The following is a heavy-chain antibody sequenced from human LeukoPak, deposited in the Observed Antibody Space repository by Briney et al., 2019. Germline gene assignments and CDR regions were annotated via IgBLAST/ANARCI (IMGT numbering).Heavy chain of an antibody. CDR1: GFTLDDYA. D-gene: IGHD6-13*01. CDR2: ISWNSGSI. V-gene: IGHV3-9*03. J-gene: IGHJ5*02. CDR3: AKGGSSSWWNWFDH. Sequence: GGSLRLSCAASGFTLDDYAMHWVRQAPGKGVEWVSGISWNSGSIGYADSVKGRFTISRDNAKNSLYLQMNSLRAEDMGLYYCAKGGSSSWWNWFDHWGQGTLVTVSS.